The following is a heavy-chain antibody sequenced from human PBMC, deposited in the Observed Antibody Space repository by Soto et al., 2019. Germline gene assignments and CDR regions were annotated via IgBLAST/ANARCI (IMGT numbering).Heavy chain of an antibody. Sequence: GGSLRLSCAASGFTFTKAWMSWVRQAPGKGLEWAGRIKSKTDGGTTDYAAPVKGRLTISRDDSKNTLYLQMNSLKTGDTAVYYCTTEGPAYCSGGSCYAIDSWGQGTLVTVYS. J-gene: IGHJ4*02. D-gene: IGHD2-15*01. V-gene: IGHV3-15*01. CDR2: IKSKTDGGTT. CDR1: GFTFTKAW. CDR3: TTEGPAYCSGGSCYAIDS.